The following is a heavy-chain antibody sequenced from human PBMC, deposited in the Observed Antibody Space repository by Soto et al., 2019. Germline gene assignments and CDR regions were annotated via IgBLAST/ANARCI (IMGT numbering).Heavy chain of an antibody. Sequence: GGSLRLSCAASGFTFSSYWMHWVRQAPGKGLVWVSRINSDGSSTSYADSVKGRFTISRDNAKNTLYLQMNSLRAEDTAAYYCARDGPPPDSGYDPYNWNDDDYYYGMDVWGQGTTVTVSS. J-gene: IGHJ6*02. CDR1: GFTFSSYW. V-gene: IGHV3-74*01. CDR2: INSDGSST. D-gene: IGHD1-20*01. CDR3: ARDGPPPDSGYDPYNWNDDDYYYGMDV.